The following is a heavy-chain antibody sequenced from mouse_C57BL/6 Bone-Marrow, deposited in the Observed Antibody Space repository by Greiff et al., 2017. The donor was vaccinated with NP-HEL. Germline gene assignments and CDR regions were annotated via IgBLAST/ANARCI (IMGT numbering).Heavy chain of an antibody. CDR3: ARNCYYAMDY. Sequence: VQLQQSGPGLVAPSQSLSITCTVSGFSLTSYAISWVRQPPGKGLEWLGVIWTGGGPNYNSALKSRLSISKDNSKSQVFLKMNSLQTDDTARYYCARNCYYAMDYWGQGTSVTVSS. J-gene: IGHJ4*01. V-gene: IGHV2-9-1*01. CDR1: GFSLTSYA. CDR2: IWTGGGP.